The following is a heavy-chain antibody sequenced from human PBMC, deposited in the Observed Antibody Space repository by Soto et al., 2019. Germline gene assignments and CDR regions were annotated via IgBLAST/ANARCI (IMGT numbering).Heavy chain of an antibody. CDR3: ARATGTLRSRNCDY. Sequence: SETLSLTCSVSGGSISTVGHYWTWIRQPPGKGLEWIGSIYHTGSTYYSKSLRSRLTMSVDTSKSQFSLRLGSVTAADTAVYYCARATGTLRSRNCDYWGQGSLVTVSS. D-gene: IGHD1-1*01. V-gene: IGHV4-31*03. CDR1: GGSISTVGHY. CDR2: IYHTGST. J-gene: IGHJ4*02.